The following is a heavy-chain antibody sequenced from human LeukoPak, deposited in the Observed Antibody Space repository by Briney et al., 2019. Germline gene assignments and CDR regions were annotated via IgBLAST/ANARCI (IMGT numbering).Heavy chain of an antibody. V-gene: IGHV1-18*01. CDR3: ARVRLAVENDAFDI. CDR2: ISAYNGNT. CDR1: GYTFTSYG. J-gene: IGHJ3*02. D-gene: IGHD6-19*01. Sequence: ASVKVSCKASGYTFTSYGISWVRQAPGQGLEWMGWISAYNGNTNYAQKLQGRVTMTTDTSTSTAYMELRSLRSDDTAVYYCARVRLAVENDAFDIWGQGTMVTVSS.